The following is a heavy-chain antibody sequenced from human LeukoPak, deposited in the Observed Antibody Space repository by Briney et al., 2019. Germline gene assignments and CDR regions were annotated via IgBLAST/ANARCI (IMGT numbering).Heavy chain of an antibody. V-gene: IGHV1-69*02. CDR1: GGTFSSYT. CDR2: IIPILGIA. J-gene: IGHJ4*02. CDR3: ARLYCGGDCYSENYFDY. Sequence: ASVKVSCKASGGTFSSYTISWVRQAPGQGLEWMGRIIPILGIANYAQKFQGRVTITADKSTSTAYMELSSLRSEDTAAYYCARLYCGGDCYSENYFDYWGQGTLVTVSS. D-gene: IGHD2-21*02.